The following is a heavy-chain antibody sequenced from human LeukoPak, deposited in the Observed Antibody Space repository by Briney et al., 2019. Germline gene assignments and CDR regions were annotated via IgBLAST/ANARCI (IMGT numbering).Heavy chain of an antibody. CDR1: GYTFTGYY. Sequence: ASVKVSCKASGYTFTGYYMHWVRQAPGKGLEWMGCINPNSGGTNYAQKFQGRVTMTRDTSISTAYMELSRLRSDDTAVYYCARDHVPMWFGAQYYFDYWGQGTLVTVSS. CDR3: ARDHVPMWFGAQYYFDY. J-gene: IGHJ4*02. D-gene: IGHD3-10*01. V-gene: IGHV1-2*02. CDR2: INPNSGGT.